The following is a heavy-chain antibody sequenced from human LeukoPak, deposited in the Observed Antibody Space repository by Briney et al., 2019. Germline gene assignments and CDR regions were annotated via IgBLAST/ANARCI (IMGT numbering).Heavy chain of an antibody. CDR1: GFTFSSYA. J-gene: IGHJ6*02. CDR3: AREEGCSGGSCYSRFLGMDV. V-gene: IGHV3-30-3*01. Sequence: GRSLRLSCAASGFTFSSYAMRWVRQAPGRGLEWVAVVSYDGSNKYYADSVKGRFTISRDNSKNTLYLQMNSLRAEDTAVYYCAREEGCSGGSCYSRFLGMDVWGQGTTVTVSS. CDR2: VSYDGSNK. D-gene: IGHD2-15*01.